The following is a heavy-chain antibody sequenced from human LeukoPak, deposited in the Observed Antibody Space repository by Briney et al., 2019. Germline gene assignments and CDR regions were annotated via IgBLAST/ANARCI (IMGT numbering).Heavy chain of an antibody. CDR1: GFTFSNYG. CDR2: ISGSGSTT. D-gene: IGHD6-19*01. V-gene: IGHV3-23*01. CDR3: AKGTSTYSSGSFDY. J-gene: IGHJ4*02. Sequence: PGGPLRLSCSASGFTFSNYGMSWVRQAPGKGLEWAISISGSGSTTFYADSVKGRFTISRDNSNTMLYLQRTSLRAEDTAVYYCAKGTSTYSSGSFDYWGRGTLVTVSS.